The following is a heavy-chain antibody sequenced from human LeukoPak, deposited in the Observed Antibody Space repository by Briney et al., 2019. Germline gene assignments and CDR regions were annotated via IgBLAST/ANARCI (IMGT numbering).Heavy chain of an antibody. V-gene: IGHV4-39*01. CDR2: IYFSGST. CDR3: ASRPNTWGFFDS. CDR1: DGSIRSSSYY. Sequence: KPSETLSLTSSVSDGSIRSSSYYWGWIRQPPGKGLELIGSIYFSGSTAYSPSLKSRVNISGDASKNQFSLKLCSVIAADTAVYFCASRPNTWGFFDSWGQGTLVTVSS. J-gene: IGHJ4*02. D-gene: IGHD1-26*01.